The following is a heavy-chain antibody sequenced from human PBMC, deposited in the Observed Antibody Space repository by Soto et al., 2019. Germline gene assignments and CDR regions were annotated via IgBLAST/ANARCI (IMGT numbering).Heavy chain of an antibody. Sequence: SETLSLTCSVSGASISSNSYYWVWIRQPPGKGLEWIGSIHYSGRTYYNQSLKSRVNISLDTYKKQLSLKINTVTAADTSVYYCASRRREEDCSIATCYVRYWGQGTLVT. J-gene: IGHJ4*02. CDR1: GASISSNSYY. CDR2: IHYSGRT. V-gene: IGHV4-39*01. CDR3: ASRRREEDCSIATCYVRY. D-gene: IGHD2-2*01.